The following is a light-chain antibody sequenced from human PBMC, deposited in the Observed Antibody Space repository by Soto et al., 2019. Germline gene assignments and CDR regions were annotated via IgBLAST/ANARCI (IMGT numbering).Light chain of an antibody. J-gene: IGLJ1*01. CDR3: ATWDDNLKGV. CDR2: TNN. Sequence: QSVLTQPPSASGTPGQRVTISCSVSTSNIGSHSVNWFQHLPGTAPRLLITTNNQRPSGVPARFSGYKSDTSASLVISGLQSEDEAHYYCATWDDNLKGVFGTGTKVTVL. CDR1: TSNIGSHS. V-gene: IGLV1-44*01.